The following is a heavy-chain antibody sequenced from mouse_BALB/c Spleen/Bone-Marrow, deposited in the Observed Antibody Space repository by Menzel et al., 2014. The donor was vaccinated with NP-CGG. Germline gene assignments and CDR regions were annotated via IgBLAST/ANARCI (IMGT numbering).Heavy chain of an antibody. D-gene: IGHD2-1*01. J-gene: IGHJ2*01. CDR3: AKRGNHGYFDY. V-gene: IGHV2-5-1*01. CDR1: GFSLTSYG. Sequence: VQLQESGPSLVQPSQSLSITCTVSGFSLTSYGVHWVRQSPGKGLEWLGVIWRGGSTDYNAAFMSRLSITKDNSKSQVFLKMNSLQADDTAIYYCAKRGNHGYFDYWGQGTTLTVSS. CDR2: IWRGGST.